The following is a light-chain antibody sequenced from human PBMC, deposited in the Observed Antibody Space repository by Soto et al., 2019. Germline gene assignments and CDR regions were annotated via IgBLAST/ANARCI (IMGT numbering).Light chain of an antibody. J-gene: IGKJ4*01. V-gene: IGKV3-15*01. CDR2: KTS. Sequence: EVVMTHSPATVSVSPGERTSLSCRASQSIGTNLGWYQQKPGQAPRLLISKTSTKATGVPARFSGSGSGTEFIFTITSLKSEDIAVFSCQQYPGWPLPFGGGPK. CDR3: QQYPGWPLP. CDR1: QSIGTN.